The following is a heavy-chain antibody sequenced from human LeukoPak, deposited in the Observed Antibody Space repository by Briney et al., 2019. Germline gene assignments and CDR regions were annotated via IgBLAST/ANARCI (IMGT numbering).Heavy chain of an antibody. J-gene: IGHJ5*02. CDR3: ARTYYYDSSGYYTNWFDP. CDR2: IIPILGIA. V-gene: IGHV1-69*04. CDR1: GGTFSSYA. Sequence: ASVNVSCKASGGTFSSYAISWVRQAPGQGLEWMGRIIPILGIANYAQKFQGRVTITADKSTSTAYMELSSLRSEDTAVYYCARTYYYDSSGYYTNWFDPWGQGTLVTVSS. D-gene: IGHD3-22*01.